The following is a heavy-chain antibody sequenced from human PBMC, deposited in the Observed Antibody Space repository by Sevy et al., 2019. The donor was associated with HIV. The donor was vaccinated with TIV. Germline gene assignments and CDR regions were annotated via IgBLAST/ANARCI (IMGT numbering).Heavy chain of an antibody. Sequence: GGSLRLSCAASGFTFSTYWMTWVRQAPGKGLEWVANITQDGTDEEYLDSVKGRFTISRDNAKKTLYLRLDSLRAEDTAVYFCARALADWGSFHYSAWGHGTLVTVSS. V-gene: IGHV3-7*01. CDR1: GFTFSTYW. CDR2: ITQDGTDE. CDR3: ARALADWGSFHYSA. J-gene: IGHJ5*01. D-gene: IGHD3-16*02.